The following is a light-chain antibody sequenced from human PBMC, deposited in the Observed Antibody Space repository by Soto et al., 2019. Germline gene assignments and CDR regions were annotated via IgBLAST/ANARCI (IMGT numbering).Light chain of an antibody. Sequence: IVMTQSPLSLSVTPGEPASISCRSSQRLLQTNGYNYLDWYLQKPGQSPQLLIYLGSNRASGVPDRFSGSGSGTDFTLEISGVEAEDIGVYYCMQSLHTPRTFGQGTRLEIK. CDR1: QRLLQTNGYNY. V-gene: IGKV2-28*01. J-gene: IGKJ5*01. CDR3: MQSLHTPRT. CDR2: LGS.